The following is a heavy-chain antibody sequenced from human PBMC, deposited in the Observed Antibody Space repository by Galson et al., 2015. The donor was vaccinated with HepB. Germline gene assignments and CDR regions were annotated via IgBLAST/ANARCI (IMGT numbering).Heavy chain of an antibody. CDR1: GFSFDSYG. Sequence: SLRLSCATSGFSFDSYGMHWVRQAPGKGLEWVALISNDGTKEDYAGSVKGRFTISRDNSKNTLYLEMNRVRPEDTAVYYCASGEYCSGGICYYHWYFDLWGRGTLVTVSS. CDR3: ASGEYCSGGICYYHWYFDL. J-gene: IGHJ2*01. D-gene: IGHD2-15*01. CDR2: ISNDGTKE. V-gene: IGHV3-30*03.